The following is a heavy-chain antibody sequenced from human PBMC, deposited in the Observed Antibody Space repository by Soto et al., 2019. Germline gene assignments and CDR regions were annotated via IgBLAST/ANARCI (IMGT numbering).Heavy chain of an antibody. Sequence: QVQLVQSGAEVKKPGSSVKVSCKASGGTFSSYAISWVRQAPGQGLEWMGGIIPIFGTANYAQKFQGRVTITADKSTITAYMELRSLRPKDTAVYYCAIPLLEGYYYYGMDVCGQGTTVTVSS. D-gene: IGHD1-1*01. CDR1: GGTFSSYA. CDR3: AIPLLEGYYYYGMDV. J-gene: IGHJ6*02. V-gene: IGHV1-69*06. CDR2: IIPIFGTA.